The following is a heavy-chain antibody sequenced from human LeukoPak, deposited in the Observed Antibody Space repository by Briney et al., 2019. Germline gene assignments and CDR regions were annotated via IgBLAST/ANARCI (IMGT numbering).Heavy chain of an antibody. D-gene: IGHD5-24*01. CDR3: AGRRDGYNYGRDY. CDR1: GFTVSSNY. J-gene: IGHJ4*02. Sequence: PGGSLRLSCAASGFTVSSNYMSWVRQAPGKGLEWVSIIYSGGSTFYADSVKGRFTISRDNSKNTLYLQMNSLRAEDTAVYYCAGRRDGYNYGRDYWGQGTLVTVSS. V-gene: IGHV3-53*01. CDR2: IYSGGST.